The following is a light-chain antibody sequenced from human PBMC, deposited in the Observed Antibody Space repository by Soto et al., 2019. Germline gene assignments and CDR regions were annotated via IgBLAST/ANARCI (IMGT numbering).Light chain of an antibody. J-gene: IGLJ1*01. CDR2: DVN. CDR3: FSKISGFVYG. V-gene: IGLV2-14*01. CDR1: NTDLGVYGY. Sequence: LAQPASVSGSFGQSITISCSGPNTDLGVYGYVSWYQHQPGKAPKLLIYDVNNRPSGTSDRFSGSKSGDTASLTISGLQAEDEADYFCFSKISGFVYGFGTGTKVTVL.